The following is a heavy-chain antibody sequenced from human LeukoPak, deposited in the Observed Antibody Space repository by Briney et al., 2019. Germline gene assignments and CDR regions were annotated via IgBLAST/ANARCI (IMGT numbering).Heavy chain of an antibody. J-gene: IGHJ3*02. CDR3: AKPKLMQDAFDI. Sequence: GGSLRLSCAASGFTFSSYAMSWVRQAPGKGLEWVSAISGSGGSTYYADSVKGRFTISRDNSKNTLYLQTNSLRAEDTAVYYCAKPKLMQDAFDIWGQGTMVTVSS. CDR1: GFTFSSYA. V-gene: IGHV3-23*01. D-gene: IGHD2-15*01. CDR2: ISGSGGST.